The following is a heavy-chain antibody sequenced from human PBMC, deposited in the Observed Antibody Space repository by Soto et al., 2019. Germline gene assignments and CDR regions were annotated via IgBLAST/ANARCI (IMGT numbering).Heavy chain of an antibody. CDR1: GYTFTSYY. V-gene: IGHV1-46*01. Sequence: GASVKVSCKASGYTFTSYYMHWVRQAPGQGFEWMGIINPSGGSTSYAQKFQGRVTMTRDTSTSTVYMELSSLRSEDTAVYYCARGEYSYGFHLYWYFDLWGRGTLVTVSS. D-gene: IGHD5-18*01. CDR3: ARGEYSYGFHLYWYFDL. CDR2: INPSGGST. J-gene: IGHJ2*01.